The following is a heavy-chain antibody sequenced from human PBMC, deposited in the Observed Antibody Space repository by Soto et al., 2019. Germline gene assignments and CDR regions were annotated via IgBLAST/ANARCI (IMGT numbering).Heavy chain of an antibody. Sequence: QVHLVQSGAEVKKPGASVKVYCKASGYTVTDYAIYWVRQAPGQSLEWMGWITPGNGKTRYWEKFLGRVTITGDTSATTAYMEVSSLRSEDTAVYYCARGHSGWYYLGDNWGQGTLVTVSS. D-gene: IGHD6-19*01. CDR1: GYTVTDYA. CDR3: ARGHSGWYYLGDN. J-gene: IGHJ4*02. CDR2: ITPGNGKT. V-gene: IGHV1-3*01.